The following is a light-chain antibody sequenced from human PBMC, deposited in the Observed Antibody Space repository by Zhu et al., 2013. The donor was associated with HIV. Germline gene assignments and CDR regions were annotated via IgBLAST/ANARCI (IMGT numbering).Light chain of an antibody. J-gene: IGLJ2*01. CDR2: EVI. V-gene: IGLV2-14*01. Sequence: QSALTQPASVSGSPGQSITISCAGTSSDVGTYNYVSWYQQHPGKAPKLMIYEVINRPSGVSDRFSGSNSGNTATLTISGTQAMDEADYYCQAWDSSTVVFGGGTKLTVL. CDR3: QAWDSSTVV. CDR1: SSDVGTYNY.